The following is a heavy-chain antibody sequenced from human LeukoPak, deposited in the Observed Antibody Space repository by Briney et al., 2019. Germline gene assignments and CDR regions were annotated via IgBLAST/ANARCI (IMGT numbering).Heavy chain of an antibody. V-gene: IGHV4-59*08. CDR3: ARHGAIPEY. D-gene: IGHD2-21*01. CDR2: IYYRGST. J-gene: IGHJ4*02. CDR1: GGSMGTYY. Sequence: SETLSLTCSVSGGSMGTYYWTWVRQPPGKGLEWIGYIYYRGSTNYNPSLKSRVTISEGTAKNQFSLKLTSVTAADTAVYYCARHGAIPEYWGQGSLVIVSS.